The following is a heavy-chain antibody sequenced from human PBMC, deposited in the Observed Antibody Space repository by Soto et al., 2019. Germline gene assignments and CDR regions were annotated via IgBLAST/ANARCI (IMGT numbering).Heavy chain of an antibody. CDR2: ISYDGSNK. Sequence: QVQLVESGGGVVQPGRSLRLSCAASGFTFSSYGMHWVRQAPGKGLEWVAVISYDGSNKYYADSVKGRFTISRDNSKNALYLQMSSLRAEDTGVYYCAKDGIAVDIMGPNYCYYYGMDVWGQGTTVTVSS. J-gene: IGHJ6*02. CDR3: AKDGIAVDIMGPNYCYYYGMDV. CDR1: GFTFSSYG. V-gene: IGHV3-30*18. D-gene: IGHD6-19*01.